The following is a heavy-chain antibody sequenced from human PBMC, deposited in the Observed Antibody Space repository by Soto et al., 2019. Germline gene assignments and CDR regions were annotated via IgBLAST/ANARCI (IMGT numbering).Heavy chain of an antibody. V-gene: IGHV5-10-1*01. J-gene: IGHJ4*02. CDR2: IDASDSYT. Sequence: LKISCKVSGYSFSNYWITWVRQMPGKGLEWMGRIDASDSYTDYSPSFKGHVTLSVDKSINTAYLQWDSLKASDTAIYYCARVRTTGSHAFDYWGQGTLVTVSS. D-gene: IGHD1-7*01. CDR1: GYSFSNYW. CDR3: ARVRTTGSHAFDY.